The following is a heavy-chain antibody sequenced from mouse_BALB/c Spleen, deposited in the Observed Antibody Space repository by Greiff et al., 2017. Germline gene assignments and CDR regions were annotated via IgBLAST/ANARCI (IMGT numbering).Heavy chain of an antibody. Sequence: EVHLVESGAELVKPGASVKLSCTAPGFNIKDTYMHWVKQRPEQGLEWIGRIDPANGNTKYDPKFQGKATITADTSSNTAYLQLSSLTSEDTAVYYCARQGGSSPWFAYWGQGTLVTVSA. CDR3: ARQGGSSPWFAY. CDR1: GFNIKDTY. J-gene: IGHJ3*01. V-gene: IGHV14-3*02. D-gene: IGHD1-1*01. CDR2: IDPANGNT.